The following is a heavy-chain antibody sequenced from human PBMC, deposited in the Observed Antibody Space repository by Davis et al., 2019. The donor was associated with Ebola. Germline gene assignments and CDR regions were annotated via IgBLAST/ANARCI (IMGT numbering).Heavy chain of an antibody. Sequence: GESLKISCKGSGYSFTSYWIGWVRQLPGKGLEWMGIIYPGDSDTRYSPSFQGQVTISADKSISTAYLQWSSLKASDTAMYYCARQHLYYYYGMDVWGQGTTVTVSS. CDR3: ARQHLYYYYGMDV. J-gene: IGHJ6*02. CDR1: GYSFTSYW. CDR2: IYPGDSDT. V-gene: IGHV5-51*01.